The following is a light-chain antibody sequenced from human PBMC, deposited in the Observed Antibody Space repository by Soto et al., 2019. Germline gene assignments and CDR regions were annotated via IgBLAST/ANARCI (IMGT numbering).Light chain of an antibody. Sequence: EIELTHSPATLSLSPCERATLSSRASQNVYEYVAWYQQKPGQAPRLIIYDASNRATGIPARFSGSGSGTDFNLTISSLEPEDFAVYYCQQRAKWVTFGRGTKVDIK. CDR3: QQRAKWVT. CDR2: DAS. V-gene: IGKV3-11*01. J-gene: IGKJ4*01. CDR1: QNVYEY.